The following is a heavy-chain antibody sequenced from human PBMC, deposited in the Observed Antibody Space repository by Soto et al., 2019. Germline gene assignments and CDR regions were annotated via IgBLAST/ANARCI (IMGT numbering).Heavy chain of an antibody. V-gene: IGHV3-30*03. CDR3: ATGVPPAAKWGYYPYGIDV. Sequence: QVQLVESGGGVVQPGRSLTLSCAVSGFSFSDYGMHWVRQAPGKGLEWVAIISYDGSDKYYADSVKGRFTTSRDNSKNTLFLQMNSLRAEDSAVYYCATGVPPAAKWGYYPYGIDVWGQGTTVTVSS. CDR2: ISYDGSDK. J-gene: IGHJ6*02. CDR1: GFSFSDYG. D-gene: IGHD2-2*01.